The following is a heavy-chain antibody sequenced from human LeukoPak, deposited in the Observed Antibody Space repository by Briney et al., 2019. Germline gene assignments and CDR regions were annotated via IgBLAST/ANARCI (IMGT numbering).Heavy chain of an antibody. V-gene: IGHV1-24*01. CDR3: ATLGHCSSTSCYREQVNWFDP. CDR2: FDPEDGET. Sequence: ASVKVSCKVSGYTLTELSMHWVRQAPGKGLEWMGGFDPEDGETIYAQKFQGRVTMTEDTSTDTAYIELSSLRSEDTAVYYCATLGHCSSTSCYREQVNWFDPWGQGTLVTVSS. CDR1: GYTLTELS. D-gene: IGHD2-2*01. J-gene: IGHJ5*02.